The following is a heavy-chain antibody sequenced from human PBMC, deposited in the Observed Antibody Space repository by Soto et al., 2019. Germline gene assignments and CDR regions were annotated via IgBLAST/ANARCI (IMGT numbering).Heavy chain of an antibody. J-gene: IGHJ4*02. Sequence: QVQLVQSGAEVKNPGSSVKVSCQTSGGTFNSYLIDWVRQAPGQELEWMGGIIPAFGTAKYAQKFQGRVTITADKSTTTAYMELRTLTSDDTAVYYCARGLDQPPVGLYFDTWGQGTLVTVSS. CDR3: ARGLDQPPVGLYFDT. D-gene: IGHD2-2*01. CDR2: IIPAFGTA. V-gene: IGHV1-69*06. CDR1: GGTFNSYL.